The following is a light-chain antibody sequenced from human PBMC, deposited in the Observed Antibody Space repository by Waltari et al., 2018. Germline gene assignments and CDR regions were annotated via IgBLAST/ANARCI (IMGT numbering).Light chain of an antibody. CDR3: CSYAGSSTDVV. Sequence: QSALTQPASVSGSPGQSITISCPGTSSAVGSYNLVCWYQQHPGKAPKLMIYEVSKRPSGVSNRFSGSKSGNTASLTISGLQAEDEADYYCCSYAGSSTDVVFGGGTKLTVL. J-gene: IGLJ2*01. V-gene: IGLV2-23*02. CDR1: SSAVGSYNL. CDR2: EVS.